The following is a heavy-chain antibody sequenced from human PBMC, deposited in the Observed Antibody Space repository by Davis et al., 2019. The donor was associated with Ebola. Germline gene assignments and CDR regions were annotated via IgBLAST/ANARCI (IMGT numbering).Heavy chain of an antibody. Sequence: MPSETLSLTCAVYGGSFSGYYWSWIRQPPGKGLEWIGEINHSGSTNYNPSLKSRVTISVDTSKNQFSLKLSSVTAADTAVYYCAGRYSGYDYWFDPWGQGTLVTVSS. CDR2: INHSGST. J-gene: IGHJ5*02. CDR3: AGRYSGYDYWFDP. V-gene: IGHV4-34*01. D-gene: IGHD5-12*01. CDR1: GGSFSGYY.